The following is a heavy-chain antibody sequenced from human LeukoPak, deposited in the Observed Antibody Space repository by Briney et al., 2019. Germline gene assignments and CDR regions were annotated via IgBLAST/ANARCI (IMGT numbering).Heavy chain of an antibody. D-gene: IGHD3-16*01. Sequence: PGGSLRLSCTVSGFTVSSNSMSWVRQAPEKGLAWVSFIYSAGSTHYSDSVKGRFTISIDNSKNTLYLQMNSLRAEDTAVYYCARRAGAYTHPYDYWGQGTLVTVS. V-gene: IGHV3-53*01. CDR1: GFTVSSNS. J-gene: IGHJ4*02. CDR3: ARRAGAYTHPYDY. CDR2: IYSAGST.